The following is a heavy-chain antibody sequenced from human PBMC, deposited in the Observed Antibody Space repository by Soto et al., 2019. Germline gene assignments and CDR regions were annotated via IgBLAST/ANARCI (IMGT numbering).Heavy chain of an antibody. CDR2: ISYDGSNK. V-gene: IGHV3-30-3*01. D-gene: IGHD2-2*01. Sequence: GGSLRLSCAASGFSFSSYAMHWVRQAPGKGLEWVAVISYDGSNKYYADSVKGRFTISRDNSKNTLYLQMNSLRAEDTAVYYCAREGYCISTSCYGYYYGMDVWAQGTTVTVSS. CDR3: AREGYCISTSCYGYYYGMDV. J-gene: IGHJ6*02. CDR1: GFSFSSYA.